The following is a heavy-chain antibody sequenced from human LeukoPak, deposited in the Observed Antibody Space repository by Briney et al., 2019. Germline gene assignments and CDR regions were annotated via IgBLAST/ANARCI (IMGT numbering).Heavy chain of an antibody. Sequence: GASVKVSCKASGGTFSSYAISWVRQAPGQGLEWMGGIIPIFGTANYAQKFQGRVTITTDESTSTAYMELSSLRSEDTAVYYCARDGGGYSYGGAFDYWAREPWSPSPQ. CDR3: ARDGGGYSYGGAFDY. D-gene: IGHD5-18*01. J-gene: IGHJ4*02. V-gene: IGHV1-69*05. CDR1: GGTFSSYA. CDR2: IIPIFGTA.